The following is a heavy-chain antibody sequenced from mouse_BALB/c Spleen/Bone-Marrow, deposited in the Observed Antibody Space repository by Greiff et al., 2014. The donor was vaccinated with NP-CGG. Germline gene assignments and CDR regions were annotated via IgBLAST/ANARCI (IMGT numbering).Heavy chain of an antibody. Sequence: EVQLVESGGGLVQPGGALKLSCAASGFTFRNYGMSWVRQTPDKRLDLVATINSNGGTTYCPDSVKGRFTISRDNAKNTLYLQMSSLKSEDTAMYFCASGLYNVAYGPGFPFRGPGPLVTVSA. CDR3: ASGLYNVAYGPGFPF. V-gene: IGHV5-6-3*01. D-gene: IGHD2-1*01. CDR2: INSNGGTT. CDR1: GFTFRNYG. J-gene: IGHJ3*01.